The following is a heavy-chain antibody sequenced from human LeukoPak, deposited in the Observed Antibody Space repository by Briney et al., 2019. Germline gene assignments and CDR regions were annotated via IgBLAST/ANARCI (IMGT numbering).Heavy chain of an antibody. Sequence: GGSLRLSCAASGFIFSSYWMSWVRQAPGKGLEWVANIKEDGSEIYYVDSVKGRFIISRDNANNALYLQMNSLRAEDTAVYYCARVYQGVAIFDGIDYWGQGTLVTVSS. CDR2: IKEDGSEI. CDR3: ARVYQGVAIFDGIDY. V-gene: IGHV3-7*01. J-gene: IGHJ4*02. D-gene: IGHD3-3*01. CDR1: GFIFSSYW.